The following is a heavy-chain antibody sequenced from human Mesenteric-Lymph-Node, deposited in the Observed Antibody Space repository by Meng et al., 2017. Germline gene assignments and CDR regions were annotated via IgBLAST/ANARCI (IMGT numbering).Heavy chain of an antibody. CDR2: FYHTGSA. Sequence: GSLRLSCTVSGGSITEYYWSWIRQPPGKRLEYIGYFYHTGSANYNPSLKSRATMSVDTSKNQFSLKLTSVTAADTAVYYCARHYGSGTYPIDYWGQGTLVTVSS. CDR3: ARHYGSGTYPIDY. CDR1: GGSITEYY. J-gene: IGHJ4*02. D-gene: IGHD3-10*01. V-gene: IGHV4-59*01.